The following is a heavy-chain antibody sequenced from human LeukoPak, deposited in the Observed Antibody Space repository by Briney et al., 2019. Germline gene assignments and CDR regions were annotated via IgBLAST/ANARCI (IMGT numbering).Heavy chain of an antibody. Sequence: PGGSLRLSCAASGFKFDDYGMSWVRHAPGKGLEWVSGINWNGGRTGYADSVKGRFTISRDNAKNSLYLQMNSLRAEDTAVYYCARDLEPELRTHNWFDPWGQGTLVTVSS. J-gene: IGHJ5*02. CDR2: INWNGGRT. CDR3: ARDLEPELRTHNWFDP. V-gene: IGHV3-20*04. D-gene: IGHD1-14*01. CDR1: GFKFDDYG.